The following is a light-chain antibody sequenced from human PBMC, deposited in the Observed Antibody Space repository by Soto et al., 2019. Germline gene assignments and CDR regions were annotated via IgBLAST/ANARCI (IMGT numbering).Light chain of an antibody. CDR2: GAS. Sequence: ESVLTQSPGTLSLSPGERATLSCRASQSVSSSYLAWYQQKPGQAPRLLIYGASSRATVIPDRFSGSGSGTEFTLTISRLEPEDCAVYYCQQYGRSPQWTFGQGNKVEIK. J-gene: IGKJ1*01. V-gene: IGKV3-20*01. CDR3: QQYGRSPQWT. CDR1: QSVSSSY.